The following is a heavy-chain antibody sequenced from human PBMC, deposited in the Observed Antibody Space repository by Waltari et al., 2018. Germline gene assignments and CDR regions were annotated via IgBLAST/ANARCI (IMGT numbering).Heavy chain of an antibody. CDR1: GYSFINYW. Sequence: DVQLVQSGAEVKKPGESLKISCKASGYSFINYWVAWVRQMPGKGLEGMGIIYPGDSDTRYSPSFQGQVTMSVDKSINTAYLEWGSLKASDSGIYFCARQGYYYDRSGAFDYWGQGTQVTVS. J-gene: IGHJ4*02. V-gene: IGHV5-51*01. D-gene: IGHD3-22*01. CDR3: ARQGYYYDRSGAFDY. CDR2: IYPGDSDT.